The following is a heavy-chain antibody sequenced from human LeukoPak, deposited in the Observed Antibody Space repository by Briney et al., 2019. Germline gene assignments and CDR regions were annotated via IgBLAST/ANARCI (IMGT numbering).Heavy chain of an antibody. Sequence: TGGSLRLSCAASGFTFNTYAMSWVRQAPGKGLEWVSLISANGVRTFYADSVKGRFIISRDNSKNTLYLQMDSLRAEDTDVYYCARDSGGSPKLLWFGVHWGQGTLVTVSS. J-gene: IGHJ4*02. V-gene: IGHV3-23*01. D-gene: IGHD3-10*01. CDR3: ARDSGGSPKLLWFGVH. CDR1: GFTFNTYA. CDR2: ISANGVRT.